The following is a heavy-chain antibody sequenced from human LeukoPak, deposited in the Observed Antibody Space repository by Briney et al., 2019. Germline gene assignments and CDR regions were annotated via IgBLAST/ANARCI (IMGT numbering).Heavy chain of an antibody. CDR1: GGSISSYY. V-gene: IGHV4-59*01. Sequence: PSETLSLTCTVSGGSISSYYWSWIRQPPGKGLEWIGYIYYSGSTNYNPSLKSRVTISVDTSRNQFSLKLSSVTAADTAVYYCAARSTYYYDSSGYYPGWGQGTLVTVSS. D-gene: IGHD3-22*01. CDR2: IYYSGST. CDR3: AARSTYYYDSSGYYPG. J-gene: IGHJ4*02.